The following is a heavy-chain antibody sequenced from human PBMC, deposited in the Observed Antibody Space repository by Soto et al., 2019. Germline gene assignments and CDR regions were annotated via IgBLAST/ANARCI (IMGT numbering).Heavy chain of an antibody. J-gene: IGHJ4*02. CDR1: GGSFSGYY. D-gene: IGHD3-10*02. CDR2: INHRGYT. V-gene: IGHV4-34*01. CDR3: ARGRSVSGVFEDLDS. Sequence: QVQLQQWGAGLLKPSETLSLTCAVYGGSFSGYYWSWIRQSPGKGLEWIGEINHRGYTKYNPSLKSRVTISVDTPKNQFSLTVSSVTAADTAVYYCARGRSVSGVFEDLDSWGQGTLVTVSS.